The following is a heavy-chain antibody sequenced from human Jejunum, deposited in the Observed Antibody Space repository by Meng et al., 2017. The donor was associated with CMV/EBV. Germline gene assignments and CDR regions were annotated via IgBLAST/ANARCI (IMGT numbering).Heavy chain of an antibody. CDR1: AITFSNYW. J-gene: IGHJ4*02. CDR2: INTQGRTT. V-gene: IGHV3-74*03. CDR3: ATGYSSGWHPLIDY. Sequence: SAITFSNYWRTWVREAPGKGLVWVTRINTQGRTTTYADSVKGRFTISRDNAKNTLYLQMNSRRAEDTAVYYCATGYSSGWHPLIDYWGQGTLVTVSS. D-gene: IGHD6-19*01.